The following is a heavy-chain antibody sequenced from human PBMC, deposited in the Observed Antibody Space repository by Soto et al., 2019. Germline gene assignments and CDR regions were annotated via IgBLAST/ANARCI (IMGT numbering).Heavy chain of an antibody. Sequence: ASVKVSCKASVYTITSYGSSCVRQATGQGLEWMGWISAYNGNTNYAQKLQGRVTMTTDTSTSTAYMELRSLRSDDTAVYYSARDSEQLVQRYYYGMDVWGQGTTVTVSS. V-gene: IGHV1-18*01. CDR1: VYTITSYG. J-gene: IGHJ6*02. D-gene: IGHD6-6*01. CDR2: ISAYNGNT. CDR3: ARDSEQLVQRYYYGMDV.